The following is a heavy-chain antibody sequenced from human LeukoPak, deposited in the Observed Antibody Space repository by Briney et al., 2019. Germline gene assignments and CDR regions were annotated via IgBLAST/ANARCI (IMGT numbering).Heavy chain of an antibody. V-gene: IGHV3-30*02. CDR1: GFTFSSYG. CDR3: AKDYEQNNYDFWSGYYLDY. Sequence: GGSLRLSCAASGFTFSSYGMHWVRQAPGKGLEWVAFIRYDGSNKYYADSVKGRFTISRDNSKNTLYLQMNSLRAEDTAVYYCAKDYEQNNYDFWSGYYLDYWGQGTLVTVSS. D-gene: IGHD3-3*01. J-gene: IGHJ4*02. CDR2: IRYDGSNK.